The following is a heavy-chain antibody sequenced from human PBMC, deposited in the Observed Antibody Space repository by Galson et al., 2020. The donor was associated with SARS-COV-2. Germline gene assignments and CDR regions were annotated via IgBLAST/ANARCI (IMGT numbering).Heavy chain of an antibody. CDR2: TSFDGSVK. Sequence: GESLKISCVASGFTFSGYVMHWVRQAPGKGLEWVAVTSFDGSVKNYADSVKGRFTISRDNSKNTLYLQMDSLRADDTAVYYCSRGGSSGDDAFDIWGQGTMVTVSS. D-gene: IGHD6-19*01. J-gene: IGHJ3*02. CDR3: SRGGSSGDDAFDI. CDR1: GFTFSGYV. V-gene: IGHV3-30*03.